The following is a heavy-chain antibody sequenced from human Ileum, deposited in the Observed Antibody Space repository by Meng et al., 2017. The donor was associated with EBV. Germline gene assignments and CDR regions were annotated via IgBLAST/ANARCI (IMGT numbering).Heavy chain of an antibody. J-gene: IGHJ4*02. Sequence: QGQRRGSGPGLVKPSETLSLTCSVSGGSVSSGGNYWSWIRQPPGKGLEWIGYIYNSGSTNYNPSLKSRVTISVDTSKNQFSLKLSSVTAADTAVYYCARDGYSSGSDWGQGTLVTVSS. V-gene: IGHV4-61*08. CDR1: GGSVSSGGNY. CDR3: ARDGYSSGSD. CDR2: IYNSGST. D-gene: IGHD6-19*01.